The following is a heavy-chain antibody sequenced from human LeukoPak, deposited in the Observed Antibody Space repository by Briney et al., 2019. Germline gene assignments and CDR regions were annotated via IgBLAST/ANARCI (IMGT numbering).Heavy chain of an antibody. Sequence: GGSLRLSCAASGFTFSSYAMSWVRQAPGKGLEWVSAISGSGGSTYYADSVKGRFTISRDNSKNTLYLQMNSLRAEDTAVYYCARDYGSKFWAPDAFDIWGQGTIVTVSS. CDR1: GFTFSSYA. D-gene: IGHD3-16*01. CDR3: ARDYGSKFWAPDAFDI. V-gene: IGHV3-23*01. CDR2: ISGSGGST. J-gene: IGHJ3*02.